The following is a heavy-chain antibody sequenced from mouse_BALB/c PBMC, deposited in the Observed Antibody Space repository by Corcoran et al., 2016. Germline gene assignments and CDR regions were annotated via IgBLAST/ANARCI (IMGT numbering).Heavy chain of an antibody. J-gene: IGHJ4*01. CDR1: GYTFTSYV. Sequence: EVQLQQSGPELVKPGASVKMSCKASGYTFTSYVMHWVKQKPGQGLEWIGYINPYNDGTKYNEKFKGKATLTSDKSSSTAYMELSSLTSEDSAVYYCARWGSTMITMEAMDYWGQGTSVTVSS. CDR2: INPYNDGT. V-gene: IGHV1S136*01. D-gene: IGHD2-4*01. CDR3: ARWGSTMITMEAMDY.